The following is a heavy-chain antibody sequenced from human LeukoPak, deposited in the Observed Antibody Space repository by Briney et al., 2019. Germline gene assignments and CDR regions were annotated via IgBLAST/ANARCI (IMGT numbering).Heavy chain of an antibody. CDR2: ISSSSSYI. V-gene: IGHV3-21*01. Sequence: GGSLRLSCAASGFTFSSYSMNWVRQAPGKGLEWVSSISSSSSYIYYADSVKGRFTMSRDTAKNSLYLQMNSLRAEDTAVYYCARGDTAMVTGSTDYWGQGTLVTVSS. D-gene: IGHD5-18*01. CDR3: ARGDTAMVTGSTDY. J-gene: IGHJ4*02. CDR1: GFTFSSYS.